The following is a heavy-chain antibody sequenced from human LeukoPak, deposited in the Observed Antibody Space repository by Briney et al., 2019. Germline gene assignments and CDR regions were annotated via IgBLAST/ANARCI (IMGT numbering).Heavy chain of an antibody. CDR3: ASGDNVYDAFDI. J-gene: IGHJ3*02. D-gene: IGHD3-10*01. CDR1: GGSISSYC. CDR2: IYYSGST. V-gene: IGHV4-59*01. Sequence: SETLSLTCTVSGGSISSYCWNRIRQPPGKGLEWTGYIYYSGSTNYNPSLKSRVTISVDTSKNQFSLRLSSVTAADTAVYYCASGDNVYDAFDIWGQGTMVTVSS.